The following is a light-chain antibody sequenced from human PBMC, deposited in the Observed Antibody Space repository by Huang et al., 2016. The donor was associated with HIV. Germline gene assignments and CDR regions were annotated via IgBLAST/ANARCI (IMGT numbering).Light chain of an antibody. V-gene: IGKV1-39*01. CDR1: QRINSY. J-gene: IGKJ1*01. CDR3: QQSYNTPT. CDR2: GSS. Sequence: DIQMTQSPSSLSASVGDRVTITCRASQRINSYLNWYQQKPWKAPNLLIYGSSSLQSGVPSRFSGSGSGTDFTLTISSLQPEDFATYYCQQSYNTPTFGHGTKVEI.